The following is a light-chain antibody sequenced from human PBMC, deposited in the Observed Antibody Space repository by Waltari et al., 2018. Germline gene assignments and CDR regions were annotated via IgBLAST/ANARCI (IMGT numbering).Light chain of an antibody. J-gene: IGLJ2*01. CDR2: EVT. V-gene: IGLV2-8*01. CDR1: TSDVGCYNL. CDR3: ASYADSDKLL. Sequence: QSALTQPPSASGSPGQSVTISCTGTTSDVGCYNLVSWYQPHHGKAPKLMIYEVTKRHSGVPERFSGSKSGNTASLTVSGLQAEDEADYYCASYADSDKLLFGGGTKLTVL.